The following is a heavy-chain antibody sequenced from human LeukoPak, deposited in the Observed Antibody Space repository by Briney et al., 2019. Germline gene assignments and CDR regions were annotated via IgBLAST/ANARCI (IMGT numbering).Heavy chain of an antibody. J-gene: IGHJ6*02. V-gene: IGHV3-48*03. CDR3: ARGGSWSGYFSSGYYYGMDV. D-gene: IGHD3-3*01. Sequence: QAGGSLRLSCAASGFTFSSYEMNWVRQAPGKGLEWVSYISSSGSTIYYADSVKGRFTISRDNAKNSLYLQMNSLRAEDTAVYYCARGGSWSGYFSSGYYYGMDVWGQGTTVTVSS. CDR1: GFTFSSYE. CDR2: ISSSGSTI.